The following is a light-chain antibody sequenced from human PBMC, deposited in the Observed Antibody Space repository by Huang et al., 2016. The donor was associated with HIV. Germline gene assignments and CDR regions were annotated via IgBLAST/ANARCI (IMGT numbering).Light chain of an antibody. J-gene: IGKJ5*01. V-gene: IGKV3D-15*01. CDR2: GAS. CDR1: QSVSSN. CDR3: QQYNNWPIT. Sequence: EIVMTQSPATLSVSPGERATLSCRASQSVSSNLAWYQQKPGQDPRLLIYGASTRATGIPARFSGSGSGTEFTLTISSLQSEDFAVYYCQQYNNWPITFGQGTRLEIK.